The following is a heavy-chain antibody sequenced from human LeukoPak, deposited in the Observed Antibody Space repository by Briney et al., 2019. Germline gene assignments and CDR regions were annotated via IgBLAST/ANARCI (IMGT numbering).Heavy chain of an antibody. Sequence: SLRLSCVASGFTFSSYGMHWVRQAPGKGLEWVAVISYDGTNKYYADSVKGRFTISRDNTKNTLYLQMNSLRAEDTAVYYCAKALTVTDAFDIWGQGTVVTVSS. V-gene: IGHV3-30*18. CDR2: ISYDGTNK. CDR1: GFTFSSYG. J-gene: IGHJ3*02. CDR3: AKALTVTDAFDI. D-gene: IGHD4-17*01.